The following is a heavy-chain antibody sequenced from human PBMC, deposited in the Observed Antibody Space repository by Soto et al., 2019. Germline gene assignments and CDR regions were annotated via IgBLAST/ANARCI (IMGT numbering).Heavy chain of an antibody. CDR2: INGDGSST. CDR3: ARGFSSSWYVVF. V-gene: IGHV3-74*01. D-gene: IGHD6-13*01. J-gene: IGHJ1*01. Sequence: PGGSLRLSCAASGFTFSVYWIHWVRQAPGKGLVWVSRINGDGSSTSYADSVKDRFTISRDNAKNTLYLQMNSLRAEDTAVYYCARGFSSSWYVVFWGQGTLVTVSS. CDR1: GFTFSVYW.